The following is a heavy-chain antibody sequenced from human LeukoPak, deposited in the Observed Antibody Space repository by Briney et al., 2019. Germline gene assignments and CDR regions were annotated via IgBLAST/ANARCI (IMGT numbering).Heavy chain of an antibody. V-gene: IGHV3-30*02. CDR2: IRYDGSNK. CDR3: AKDPGSYRYSGSYNDY. J-gene: IGHJ4*02. CDR1: GFTFSSYG. D-gene: IGHD1-26*01. Sequence: GGSLRLSCAASGFTFSSYGMHWVRQAPGKGLEWVAFIRYDGSNKYYADSVKGRFTISRDNSKNTLYLQMNSLRAEDTAVYYCAKDPGSYRYSGSYNDYWGQGTRVTVSS.